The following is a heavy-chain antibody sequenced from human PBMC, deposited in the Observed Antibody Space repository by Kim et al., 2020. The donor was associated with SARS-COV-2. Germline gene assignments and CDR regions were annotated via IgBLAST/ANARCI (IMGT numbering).Heavy chain of an antibody. CDR3: ARASDCGGDCYDAFDI. D-gene: IGHD2-21*02. V-gene: IGHV4-39*07. Sequence: SETLSLTCTVSGGSISSSSYYWGWIRQPPGKGLEWIGSIYYSGSTYYNPSLKSRVTISVDTSKNQFSLKLSSVTAADTAVYYCARASDCGGDCYDAFDIWGQGTMVTVSS. J-gene: IGHJ3*02. CDR2: IYYSGST. CDR1: GGSISSSSYY.